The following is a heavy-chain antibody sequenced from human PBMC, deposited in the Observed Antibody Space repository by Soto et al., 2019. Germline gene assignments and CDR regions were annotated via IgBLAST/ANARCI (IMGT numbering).Heavy chain of an antibody. V-gene: IGHV3-30*18. CDR1: GFTFSSYG. CDR2: ISYNGNRK. D-gene: IGHD6-13*01. Sequence: GGSLRLSCAASGFTFSSYGMHWVRQAPGKGLEWVTFISYNGNRKLFAESVKGRFTISRDNSKNTVFLQMTSLRDDDTAVYYCAKHSSRFVFWGQGTPVTVSS. CDR3: AKHSSRFVF. J-gene: IGHJ4*02.